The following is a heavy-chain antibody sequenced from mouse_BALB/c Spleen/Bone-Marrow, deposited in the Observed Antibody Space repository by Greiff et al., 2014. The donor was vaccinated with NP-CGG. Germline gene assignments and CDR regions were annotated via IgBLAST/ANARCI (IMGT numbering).Heavy chain of an antibody. Sequence: DVMLVESGGGLVKPGGSLKLSCAASGFTFSSYAMSWVRQSPEKRLEWVAEISSGGSYTYYPDTVTGRFTIPRDNAKNTLYLEMSSLRSEDTAMYYCARSPQRDYAMDYWGQGTSVTVSS. CDR1: GFTFSSYA. V-gene: IGHV5-9-4*01. D-gene: IGHD3-2*02. CDR2: ISSGGSYT. J-gene: IGHJ4*01. CDR3: ARSPQRDYAMDY.